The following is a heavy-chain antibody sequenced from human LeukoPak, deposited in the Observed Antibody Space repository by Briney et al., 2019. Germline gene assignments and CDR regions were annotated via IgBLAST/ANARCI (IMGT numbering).Heavy chain of an antibody. CDR3: ARARWELGLDY. D-gene: IGHD1-26*01. V-gene: IGHV1-8*01. Sequence: ASVEVSCTASGYTFTSYDINWVRQATGQGLEWMGWMNPNSGNTGYAQKFQGKVTMTRNTSISTAYMELSSLRSEDTAVYYCARARWELGLDYWGQGTLVTVSS. CDR2: MNPNSGNT. J-gene: IGHJ4*02. CDR1: GYTFTSYD.